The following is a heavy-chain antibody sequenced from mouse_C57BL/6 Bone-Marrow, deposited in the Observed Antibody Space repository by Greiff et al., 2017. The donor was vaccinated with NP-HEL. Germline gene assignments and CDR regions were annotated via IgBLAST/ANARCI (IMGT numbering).Heavy chain of an antibody. D-gene: IGHD2-4*01. V-gene: IGHV5-4*03. CDR3: ARTSIYYDYGGPFAY. CDR1: GFTFSSYA. Sequence: EVKLVESGGGLVKPGGSLKLSCAASGFTFSSYAMSWVRQTPEKRLEWVATISDGGSYTYYPDNVKGRFTISRDHAKNNLYLQMSHLKSEDTAMYYCARTSIYYDYGGPFAYWGQGTLVTVSA. CDR2: ISDGGSYT. J-gene: IGHJ3*01.